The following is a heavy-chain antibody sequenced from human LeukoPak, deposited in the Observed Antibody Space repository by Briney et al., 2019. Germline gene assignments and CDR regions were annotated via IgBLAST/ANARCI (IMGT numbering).Heavy chain of an antibody. CDR2: ISGSGGST. V-gene: IGHV3-23*01. D-gene: IGHD3-9*01. J-gene: IGHJ6*03. CDR3: TADIYYYYYMDV. Sequence: GGSLRLSCAASGFTFSSYGMSWVRQAPGTGLEWVSGISGSGGSTYYADSVKGRFTISRDNSKNTVYLQMNSLKTEDTAVYYCTADIYYYYYMDVWGKGTTVTVSS. CDR1: GFTFSSYG.